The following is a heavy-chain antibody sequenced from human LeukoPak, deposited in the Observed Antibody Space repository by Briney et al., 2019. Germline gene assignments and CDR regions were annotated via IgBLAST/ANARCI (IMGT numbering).Heavy chain of an antibody. Sequence: PSETLSLTCTVSGGSITSYYWSWIRQPPGKGLEYIGNIYYSGSTNYNPSLKSRVTISVDTSKNQFSLKLSSVTAADTAVYYCVRWDDKRPLWGQGTLVTVSS. CDR1: GGSITSYY. CDR3: VRWDDKRPL. J-gene: IGHJ4*02. V-gene: IGHV4-59*01. CDR2: IYYSGST. D-gene: IGHD3-9*01.